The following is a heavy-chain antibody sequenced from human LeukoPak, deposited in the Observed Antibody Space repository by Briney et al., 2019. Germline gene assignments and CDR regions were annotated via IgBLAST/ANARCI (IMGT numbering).Heavy chain of an antibody. CDR1: GFTFSDYY. Sequence: GGSLRLSCTASGFTFSDYYMSWIRQAPGKGLEWVSYIGSSDSTISYADSVKGRFTISRDNAKNSLYLQMISLRAEDTAVYYCARDRPSRALDIWGQGTMVTVSS. CDR2: IGSSDSTI. V-gene: IGHV3-11*01. J-gene: IGHJ3*02. CDR3: ARDRPSRALDI.